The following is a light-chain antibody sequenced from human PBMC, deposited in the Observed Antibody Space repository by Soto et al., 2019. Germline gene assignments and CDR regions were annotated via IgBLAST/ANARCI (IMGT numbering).Light chain of an antibody. J-gene: IGKJ5*01. CDR2: DAS. Sequence: DIQMTQSPSSLSASVGDRFTITCQASQDINNYVNWYQQKPGKAPKLLIFDASTLKTGVPSRFSGSGSGTDFSFTISSLQPKDIATYYCQQSNDLVSFGQGTRLEIK. V-gene: IGKV1-33*01. CDR3: QQSNDLVS. CDR1: QDINNY.